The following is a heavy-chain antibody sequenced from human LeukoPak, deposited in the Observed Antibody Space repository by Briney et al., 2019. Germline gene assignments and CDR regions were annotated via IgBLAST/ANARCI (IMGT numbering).Heavy chain of an antibody. V-gene: IGHV3-33*01. CDR2: IWYDGSNK. Sequence: GRSLRLSCAASGFTFSSYGMHWVRQAPGKGLEWVAVIWYDGSNKYYADSVKGRFTISRDNSKNTLYLQMNSLRAEDTAVYYCARAKYSSSFPFLDYWGQGTLVTVSS. J-gene: IGHJ4*02. CDR1: GFTFSSYG. CDR3: ARAKYSSSFPFLDY. D-gene: IGHD6-13*01.